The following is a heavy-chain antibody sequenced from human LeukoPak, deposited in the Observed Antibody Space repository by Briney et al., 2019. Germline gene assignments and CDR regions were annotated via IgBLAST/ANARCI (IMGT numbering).Heavy chain of an antibody. Sequence: GRSLRLSCAASGFTFDDYATHWVRKAPGKGLEWVSGISWNSGSIGYAGSVKGRFTISRDNSKNTLYLQMNSLRAEDTALYFCAKKAQYNGNYPLDYWGQGTLVTVSS. J-gene: IGHJ4*02. CDR2: ISWNSGSI. D-gene: IGHD1-26*01. CDR1: GFTFDDYA. CDR3: AKKAQYNGNYPLDY. V-gene: IGHV3-9*01.